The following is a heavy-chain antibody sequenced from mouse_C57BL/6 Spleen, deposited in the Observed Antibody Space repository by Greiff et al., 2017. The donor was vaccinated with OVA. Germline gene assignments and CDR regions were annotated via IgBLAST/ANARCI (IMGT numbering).Heavy chain of an antibody. V-gene: IGHV1-26*01. J-gene: IGHJ1*03. CDR2: INPNNGGT. Sequence: EVQLQQSGPALVKPGASVKISCKASGYTFTDYYMNWVKQSHGKSLEWIGDINPNNGGTSYNQKFKGKATLAVDKSSSTAYMELRSLTSEDSAVYYCARYLYGYERYFDVWGTGTTVTVSS. CDR3: ARYLYGYERYFDV. D-gene: IGHD2-2*01. CDR1: GYTFTDYY.